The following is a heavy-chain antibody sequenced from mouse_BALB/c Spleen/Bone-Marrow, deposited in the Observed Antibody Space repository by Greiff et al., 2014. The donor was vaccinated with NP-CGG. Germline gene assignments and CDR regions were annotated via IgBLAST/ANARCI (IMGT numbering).Heavy chain of an antibody. Sequence: EVQGVESGGGLVQPGGSLRLSCATSGFTLTDYYMSWVRQPPGKALEWLGFIRNKARGYTTDYSASVKGRFTISRDNSQSILYLQMNTLRAEDSATYYCAREYGYFDVWGAGTTVTVSS. D-gene: IGHD1-1*02. CDR1: GFTLTDYY. J-gene: IGHJ1*01. CDR3: AREYGYFDV. V-gene: IGHV7-3*02. CDR2: IRNKARGYTT.